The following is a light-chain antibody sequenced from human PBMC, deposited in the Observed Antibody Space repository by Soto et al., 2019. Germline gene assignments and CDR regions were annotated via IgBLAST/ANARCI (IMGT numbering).Light chain of an antibody. J-gene: IGKJ1*01. CDR1: QSISGW. V-gene: IGKV1-5*03. CDR3: QQYYTYPWT. CDR2: KAS. Sequence: DIQMTQSPSTLSASVGDRVTITCRASQSISGWLAWYQQKPGQAPKLLIYKASSLQIGVPSRFSGSGSATEFTLSISGLQPDDFATYYCQQYYTYPWTVGQGTKVEI.